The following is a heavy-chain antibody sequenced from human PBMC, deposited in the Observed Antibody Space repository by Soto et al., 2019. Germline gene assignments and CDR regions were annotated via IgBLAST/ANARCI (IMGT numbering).Heavy chain of an antibody. Sequence: PGGSLRLSCEASGFTFSSYEMNWVHQAPGKGLEWVSSISSSGSPVNYADSVKGRFTISRDNSKNTFYLQMNSLRAEDTAVYYCARGGEEILDVYGMDVWGQGTTVTVSS. D-gene: IGHD3-10*01. CDR2: ISSSGSPV. CDR3: ARGGEEILDVYGMDV. CDR1: GFTFSSYE. V-gene: IGHV3-48*03. J-gene: IGHJ6*02.